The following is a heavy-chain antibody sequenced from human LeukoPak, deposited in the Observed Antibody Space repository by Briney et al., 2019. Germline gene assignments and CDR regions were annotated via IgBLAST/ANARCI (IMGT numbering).Heavy chain of an antibody. J-gene: IGHJ4*02. V-gene: IGHV3-21*01. CDR3: ARGGYYDSSLDY. D-gene: IGHD3-22*01. CDR2: ISSSSSYI. CDR1: GFTFSSHG. Sequence: GRSLRLSCAASGFTFSSHGIHWVRQAPGKGLEWVSSISSSSSYIYYADSVKGRFTISRDNAKNSLYLQMNSLRAEDTAVYYCARGGYYDSSLDYWGQGTLVTVSS.